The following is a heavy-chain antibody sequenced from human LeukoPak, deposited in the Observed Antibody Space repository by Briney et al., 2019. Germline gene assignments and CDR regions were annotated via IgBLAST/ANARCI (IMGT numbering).Heavy chain of an antibody. D-gene: IGHD6-19*01. J-gene: IGHJ4*02. V-gene: IGHV3-23*01. Sequence: PGGSLRLSCAASGFTFSSYAMSWVRQAPGKGLEWVSAISGSGGSTYYADSVKGRFTISRDNSKNSLYLQMNSLSAEDTAVYYCAKDRSTVAGTRIDYWGQGTLVTVSS. CDR3: AKDRSTVAGTRIDY. CDR1: GFTFSSYA. CDR2: ISGSGGST.